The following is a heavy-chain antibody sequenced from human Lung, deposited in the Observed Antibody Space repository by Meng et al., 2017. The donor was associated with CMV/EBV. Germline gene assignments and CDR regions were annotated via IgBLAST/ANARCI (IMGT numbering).Heavy chain of an antibody. V-gene: IGHV3-53*01. Sequence: ESXKISCAASGFTVSSNYMSWVRQAPGKGLEWVSVIYSGGSTYYADSVKGRFTISRDNSKNTLYLQMNSLRAEDTAVYYCARGCGGALDYWGQGTLVTVSS. J-gene: IGHJ4*02. D-gene: IGHD3-10*01. CDR2: IYSGGST. CDR3: ARGCGGALDY. CDR1: GFTVSSNY.